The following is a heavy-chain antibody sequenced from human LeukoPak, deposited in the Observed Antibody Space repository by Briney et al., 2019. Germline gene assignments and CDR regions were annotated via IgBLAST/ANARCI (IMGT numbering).Heavy chain of an antibody. J-gene: IGHJ5*02. Sequence: PSGTLSLTCTVSGGSITGYYWSWIRQPPGKGLEWVGYIFSSGSTNYNPSLKSRVTISLDTSKSQFSLKLISVTASDTAVYYCARPTKFLTTYYPTPWGQGTLVTVSS. CDR2: IFSSGST. CDR1: GGSITGYY. V-gene: IGHV4-59*08. CDR3: ARPTKFLTTYYPTP. D-gene: IGHD2/OR15-2a*01.